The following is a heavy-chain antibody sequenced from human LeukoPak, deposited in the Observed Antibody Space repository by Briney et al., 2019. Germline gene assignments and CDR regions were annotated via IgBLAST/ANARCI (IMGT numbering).Heavy chain of an antibody. V-gene: IGHV1-69*05. D-gene: IGHD3-9*01. CDR1: GGTLRNYA. CDR2: IMPLLGTS. CDR3: ARTPKDVRFDWLLYSDF. J-gene: IGHJ4*02. Sequence: ASVKVSCKASGGTLRNYAINWVRQAPGQRLEWMGGIMPLLGTSKYAQKFQARVTMTTDESSSTVYMELSSLKSEDTAVYYCARTPKDVRFDWLLYSDFWGQGTLVTVSS.